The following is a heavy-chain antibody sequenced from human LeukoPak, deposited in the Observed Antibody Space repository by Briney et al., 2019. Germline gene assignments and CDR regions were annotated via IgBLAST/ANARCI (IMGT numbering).Heavy chain of an antibody. CDR3: ARVAPSAHQLFSSEY. V-gene: IGHV1-18*04. CDR2: ISANNGEI. D-gene: IGHD2-2*01. J-gene: IGHJ4*02. CDR1: GYTFTSYG. Sequence: ASVKVSCKASGYTFTSYGISCVRQAPGQGLEWMSWISANNGEIRYAQNFQGRVTMTTDTSTTTAYMELRSLRSDDTAVYYCARVAPSAHQLFSSEYWGQGTQVTVSS.